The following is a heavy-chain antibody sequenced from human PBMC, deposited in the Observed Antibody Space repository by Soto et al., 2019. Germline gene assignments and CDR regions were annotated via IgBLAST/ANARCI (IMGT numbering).Heavy chain of an antibody. Sequence: GGSLRLSCAGTGFSFSSYWMHWVRQPPGKGLVWVSRIKSDGSSATYADSVKGRFTISRDNAKNTLYLQMNSLRAEDTAVYYCARVAGSRGLDYWGQGTRVTVSS. CDR1: GFSFSSYW. V-gene: IGHV3-74*01. CDR2: IKSDGSSA. CDR3: ARVAGSRGLDY. J-gene: IGHJ4*02. D-gene: IGHD3-10*01.